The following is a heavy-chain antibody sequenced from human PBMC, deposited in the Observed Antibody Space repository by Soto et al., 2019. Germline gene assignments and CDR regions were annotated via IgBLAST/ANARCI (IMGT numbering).Heavy chain of an antibody. V-gene: IGHV4-59*01. CDR3: ARGIDSSRRAGAFDI. CDR2: IYYSGST. D-gene: IGHD6-13*01. J-gene: IGHJ3*02. Sequence: SETLSLTCPVSGGSISSYHWSWIRQPPGKGLEWIGYIYYSGSTNYNPSLKSRVTISVDTSKNQFSLKLSSVTAADTAVYYCARGIDSSRRAGAFDIWGQGTMVTVSS. CDR1: GGSISSYH.